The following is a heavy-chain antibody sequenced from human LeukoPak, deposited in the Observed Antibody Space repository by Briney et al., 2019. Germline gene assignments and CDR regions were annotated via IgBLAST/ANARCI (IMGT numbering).Heavy chain of an antibody. CDR1: GFTFSNSW. CDR2: IKYDGSST. CDR3: ARGGPYSSSSLDY. J-gene: IGHJ4*02. Sequence: GSLRLSCAASGFTFSNSWMYWVRQTPDKGLVWVSRIKYDGSSTVYADSVKGRFTISRDNAKNTLDLQMTSLRAEDTAVYYCARGGPYSSSSLDYWGQGTLVTVSS. V-gene: IGHV3-74*01. D-gene: IGHD6-6*01.